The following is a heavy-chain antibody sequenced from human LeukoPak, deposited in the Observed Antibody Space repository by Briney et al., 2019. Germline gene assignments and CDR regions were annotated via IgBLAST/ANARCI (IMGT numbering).Heavy chain of an antibody. Sequence: EASVKVSCKASGGTFSSYAISWVRQAPGQGLEWMGGIIPIFGTANYAQKFQGRVTITADESTSTAYMELSSLRSEDTAVYYCARGIGLVPAAIDYWGQGTLVTVSS. CDR2: IIPIFGTA. CDR1: GGTFSSYA. D-gene: IGHD2-2*02. V-gene: IGHV1-69*13. J-gene: IGHJ4*02. CDR3: ARGIGLVPAAIDY.